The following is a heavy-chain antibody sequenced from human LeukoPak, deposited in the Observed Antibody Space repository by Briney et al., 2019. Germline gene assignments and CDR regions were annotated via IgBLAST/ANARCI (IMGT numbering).Heavy chain of an antibody. Sequence: SETLSLTCTVSGYSISSGYYWGWIRQPPGKGLEWIGSIYHSGSTYYNPSLKSRVTISVDTSKNQFSLKLSSVTAADTAVYYCARAGWGIAGLYYYYYMDVWGKGTTVTVSS. J-gene: IGHJ6*03. CDR1: GYSISSGYY. D-gene: IGHD6-13*01. CDR2: IYHSGST. CDR3: ARAGWGIAGLYYYYYMDV. V-gene: IGHV4-38-2*02.